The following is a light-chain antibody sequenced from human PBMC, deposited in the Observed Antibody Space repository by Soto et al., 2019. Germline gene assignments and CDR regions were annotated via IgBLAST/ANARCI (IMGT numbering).Light chain of an antibody. V-gene: IGKV1-5*01. CDR3: QQYDLFWT. Sequence: IQMTQSPSTQSASIGDTVTITCRASQSVDKKVAWYQQKPGKAPKLLIFDVSTLQSGVPSRFSGSGSGTEFSLSINNLQPDDVATYYCQQYDLFWTFGQGTKVDIK. J-gene: IGKJ1*01. CDR1: QSVDKK. CDR2: DVS.